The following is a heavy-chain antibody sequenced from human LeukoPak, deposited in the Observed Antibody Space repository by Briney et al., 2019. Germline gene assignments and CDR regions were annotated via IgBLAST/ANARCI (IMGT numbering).Heavy chain of an antibody. J-gene: IGHJ5*02. Sequence: SETLSLTCSVPGGSISSGGYYSSSIRQHPGEGLEWIGYIYYSGRTYYNPSLKSRVTISVHTSKNQFSLKLSSVTAADTAVYYCARDLGRSSPNWFDPWGQGTLVTVSS. CDR1: GGSISSGGYY. D-gene: IGHD6-6*01. V-gene: IGHV4-31*03. CDR2: IYYSGRT. CDR3: ARDLGRSSPNWFDP.